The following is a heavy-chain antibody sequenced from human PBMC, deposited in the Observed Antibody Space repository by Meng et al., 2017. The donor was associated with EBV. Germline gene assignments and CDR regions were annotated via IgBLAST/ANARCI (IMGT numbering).Heavy chain of an antibody. CDR3: ARVGIAVAGTGDY. V-gene: IGHV1-2*06. CDR1: GYTFTGYY. CDR2: INPNSGGT. J-gene: IGHJ4*02. Sequence: VQVLQSGAEVKKPGASVKVSCKASGYTFTGYYMHWVRQAPGQGLEWMGRINPNSGGTNYAQKFQGRVTMTRDTSISTAYMELSRLRSDDTAVYYCARVGIAVAGTGDYWGQGTLVTVSS. D-gene: IGHD6-19*01.